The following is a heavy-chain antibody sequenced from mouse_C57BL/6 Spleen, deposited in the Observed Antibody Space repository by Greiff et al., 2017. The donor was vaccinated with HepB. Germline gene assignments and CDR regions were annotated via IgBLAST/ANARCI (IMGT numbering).Heavy chain of an antibody. CDR1: GFNIKDYY. D-gene: IGHD1-1*01. CDR3: TIPIYYYGSSYLFDY. J-gene: IGHJ2*01. Sequence: EVQLQQSGAELVRPGASVKLSCTASGFNIKDYYMHWVKQRPEQGLEWIGRIDPEDGDTEYAPKFQGKATMTADTSSNTAYLQLSSLTSEDTAVYYCTIPIYYYGSSYLFDYWGQGTTLTVSS. CDR2: IDPEDGDT. V-gene: IGHV14-1*01.